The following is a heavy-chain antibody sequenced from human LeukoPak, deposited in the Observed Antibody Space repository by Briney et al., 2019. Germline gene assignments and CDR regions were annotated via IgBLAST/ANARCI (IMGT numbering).Heavy chain of an antibody. CDR1: GFTFNSYG. CDR2: IRYDGSNK. Sequence: GGSLRLSCAASGFTFNSYGLHWVRQAPGKGLEWVAFIRYDGSNKYYADFVTGRFTISRDNSKNTLSLQMNSLRAEDTAVYYCAKDSDDYYGSGSHIDYWGQGTLVTVSS. V-gene: IGHV3-30*02. CDR3: AKDSDDYYGSGSHIDY. J-gene: IGHJ4*02. D-gene: IGHD3-10*01.